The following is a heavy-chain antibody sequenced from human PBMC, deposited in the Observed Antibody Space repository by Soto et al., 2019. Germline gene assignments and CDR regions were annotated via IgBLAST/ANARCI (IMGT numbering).Heavy chain of an antibody. CDR2: ISSSSSYI. J-gene: IGHJ6*02. V-gene: IGHV3-21*01. D-gene: IGHD1-26*01. Sequence: PVGSLRLSCAASGFTFSSYNMNWVRQAPGKGLEWVSSISSSSSYIYYADSVKGRFTISRDNAKNSLYLQMNSLRAEDTAVYYCARGWELLGGYYYGMDVWGQGTTVTVSS. CDR3: ARGWELLGGYYYGMDV. CDR1: GFTFSSYN.